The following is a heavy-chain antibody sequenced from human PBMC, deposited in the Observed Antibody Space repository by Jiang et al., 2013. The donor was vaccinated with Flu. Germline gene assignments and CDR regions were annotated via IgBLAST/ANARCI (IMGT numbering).Heavy chain of an antibody. J-gene: IGHJ4*02. Sequence: GGSLTLSCAASGFSFSYYGMYWVRQASGKGLEWLTSIRYDGSNKYYADSVKGRFTISRDNPKNTLFLEMNSLRPEDTAVYYCATLRGSSYDTYLLDSWGQGTLVTV. CDR2: IRYDGSNK. V-gene: IGHV3-30*02. D-gene: IGHD2-15*01. CDR1: GFSFSYYG. CDR3: ATLRGSSYDTYLLDS.